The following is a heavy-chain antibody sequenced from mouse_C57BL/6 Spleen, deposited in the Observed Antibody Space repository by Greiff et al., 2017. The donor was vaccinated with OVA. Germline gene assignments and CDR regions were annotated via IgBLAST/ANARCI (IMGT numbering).Heavy chain of an antibody. CDR1: GYTFTSYW. CDR2: IYPGNSDT. V-gene: IGHV1-5*01. Sequence: EVQLQESGTVLARPGASVKMSCKTSGYTFTSYWMHWVKQRPGQGLEWIGAIYPGNSDTSYNQKFKGKAKLTADTSASTAYMEISSLTNEDSAVYYGTRIDGYVGCAMDYWGQGTSVTVSS. CDR3: TRIDGYVGCAMDY. J-gene: IGHJ4*01. D-gene: IGHD2-2*01.